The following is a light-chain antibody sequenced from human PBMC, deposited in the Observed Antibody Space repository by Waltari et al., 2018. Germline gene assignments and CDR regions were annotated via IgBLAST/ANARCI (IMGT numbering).Light chain of an antibody. Sequence: DIQMTQSPPSLSASVGDRVTITCRASQDISHFLAWFQQKPGKAPKSLIYGASDLQSGVPSKFSCSGSGTDFTLTISSLQPEDFATYYCLQYYTYPYTFGPGTKVDIK. CDR2: GAS. CDR3: LQYYTYPYT. CDR1: QDISHF. J-gene: IGKJ3*01. V-gene: IGKV1-16*02.